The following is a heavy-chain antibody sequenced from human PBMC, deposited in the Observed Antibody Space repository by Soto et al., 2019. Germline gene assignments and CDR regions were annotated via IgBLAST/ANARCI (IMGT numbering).Heavy chain of an antibody. Sequence: EASVKVSCKASGGTFSSYAISWVRQAPGQGLEWMGGIIPIFGTANYAQKFQGRVTITADKSTSTAYMELSSLRSEDTAVYYCARDLAAAGTGLYNWFDPWGQGTLVTVSS. CDR1: GGTFSSYA. V-gene: IGHV1-69*06. CDR3: ARDLAAAGTGLYNWFDP. D-gene: IGHD6-13*01. J-gene: IGHJ5*02. CDR2: IIPIFGTA.